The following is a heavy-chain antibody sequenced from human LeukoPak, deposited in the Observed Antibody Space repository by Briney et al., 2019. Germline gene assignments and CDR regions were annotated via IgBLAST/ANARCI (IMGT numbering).Heavy chain of an antibody. CDR1: GYTFTGYY. V-gene: IGHV1-2*02. Sequence: ASVKVSCKASGYTFTGYYMHWVRQAPGQGLEWMGWINPNSGGTNYAQKFQGRVTLTRDTSITTAYLEVNRLESDDTAIYYCARENNSGWYRKAAFDYWGQGALVTVTS. CDR2: INPNSGGT. CDR3: ARENNSGWYRKAAFDY. J-gene: IGHJ4*02. D-gene: IGHD6-19*01.